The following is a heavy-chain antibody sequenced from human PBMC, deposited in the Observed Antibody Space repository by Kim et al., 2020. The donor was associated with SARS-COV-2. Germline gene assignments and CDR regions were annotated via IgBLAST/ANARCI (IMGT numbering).Heavy chain of an antibody. CDR2: IYYGST. J-gene: IGHJ4*02. CDR1: GGSISGYY. Sequence: SETLSLTCTVSGGSISGYYWSWIRQPPGKGLEWIGYIYYGSTNYNPSLKSRVTISVDTSKNQFSLKLSSVTAADTAVYYCARDYGSGSPLDYWGQGTLVT. D-gene: IGHD3-10*01. CDR3: ARDYGSGSPLDY. V-gene: IGHV4-59*08.